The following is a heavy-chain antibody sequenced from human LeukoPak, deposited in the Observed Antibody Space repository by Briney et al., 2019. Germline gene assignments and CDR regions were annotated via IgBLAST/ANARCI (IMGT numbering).Heavy chain of an antibody. V-gene: IGHV3-21*01. Sequence: TGGSLRLSCAASGFTISTYSMNWVRQAPGKGLQWVSSIRSSRTYIYYADSVKGQFTISRDNAKNSLYLQMNSLRAEDTAVYYCARDYGGSSPFDYWGQGTLVNVSS. CDR2: IRSSRTYI. J-gene: IGHJ4*02. CDR1: GFTISTYS. D-gene: IGHD4-23*01. CDR3: ARDYGGSSPFDY.